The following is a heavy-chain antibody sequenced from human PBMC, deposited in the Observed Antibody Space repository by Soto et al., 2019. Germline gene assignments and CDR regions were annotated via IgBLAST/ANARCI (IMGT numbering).Heavy chain of an antibody. CDR2: INPATGAA. D-gene: IGHD3-3*01. V-gene: IGHV1-2*02. Sequence: QLHLVQSGAVVKKPGASVTVSCSASGYPVTAYYMHWVRQAPGRGLEWMGGINPATGAAKYTQTFQGRVTITRDTSTSTVFMELSGLASVDTAVFYCARGGGVGVAGSAAFDMWGQGTVVTVSS. J-gene: IGHJ3*02. CDR1: GYPVTAYY. CDR3: ARGGGVGVAGSAAFDM.